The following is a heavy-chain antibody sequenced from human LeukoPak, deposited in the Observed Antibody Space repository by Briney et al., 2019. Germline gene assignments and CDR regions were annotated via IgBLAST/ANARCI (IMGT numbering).Heavy chain of an antibody. CDR1: GFTSSSYA. Sequence: PGGSLRLSCAASGFTSSSYAMSWVRQAPGKGLEWVSVISGSGGSTYYADSVKGRFTISRDNSKNTLYLQMNSLRAEDTAIYYCAKGAHSGSGWLDYWGQGTQVTVSS. V-gene: IGHV3-23*01. D-gene: IGHD6-25*01. J-gene: IGHJ4*02. CDR2: ISGSGGST. CDR3: AKGAHSGSGWLDY.